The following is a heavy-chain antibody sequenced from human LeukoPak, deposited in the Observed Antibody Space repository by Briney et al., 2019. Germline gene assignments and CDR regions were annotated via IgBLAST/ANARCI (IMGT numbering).Heavy chain of an antibody. CDR3: AKDKSVAGSPSFDY. CDR1: GFTFDDYA. Sequence: GGSLRLSCAASGFTFDDYAMHWVRQAPGKGLEWVSGISWNSGSIGYADSVKGRFTIFRDNAKNSLYLQMNSLRAEDTALYYCAKDKSVAGSPSFDYWGQGTLVTVSS. D-gene: IGHD6-19*01. CDR2: ISWNSGSI. V-gene: IGHV3-9*01. J-gene: IGHJ4*02.